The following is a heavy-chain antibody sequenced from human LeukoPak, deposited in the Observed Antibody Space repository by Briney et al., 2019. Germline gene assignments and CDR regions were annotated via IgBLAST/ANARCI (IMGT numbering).Heavy chain of an antibody. CDR1: GFTFSNHW. Sequence: GSLRLPCAASGFTFSNHWMHWVRQAPGKGLVWVSRISGDGSSTSYADSVKGRFTISRDNAKNTLYLQMNSLRAEDTAVYYCARRVRSTGWYIFDFWGQGTLVTVSS. CDR2: ISGDGSST. V-gene: IGHV3-74*01. CDR3: ARRVRSTGWYIFDF. D-gene: IGHD6-19*01. J-gene: IGHJ4*02.